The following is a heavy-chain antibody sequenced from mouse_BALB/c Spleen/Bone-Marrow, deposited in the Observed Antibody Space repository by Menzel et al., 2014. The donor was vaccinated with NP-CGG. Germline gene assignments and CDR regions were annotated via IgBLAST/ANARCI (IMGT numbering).Heavy chain of an antibody. CDR2: ISYSANT. J-gene: IGHJ3*01. V-gene: IGHV3-2*02. D-gene: IGHD1-2*01. CDR1: GYSITSDYA. Sequence: DVQLVESGPGLVKRSQSLSLPCTVTGYSITSDYAWNWIRQFPGNKLEWMGYISYSANTNYNPSLKSRISITRDTSENQFFLQLNSVTAEDTATYYCTRGTTAGFAYWGLGTLVTVSA. CDR3: TRGTTAGFAY.